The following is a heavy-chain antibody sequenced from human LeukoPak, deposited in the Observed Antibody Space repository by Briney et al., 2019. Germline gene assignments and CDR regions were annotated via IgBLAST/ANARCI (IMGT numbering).Heavy chain of an antibody. CDR1: GYTFTSYG. CDR2: ISAYNGNT. D-gene: IGHD2-2*01. CDR3: AIGVPAANYYYMDV. Sequence: ASVKVSCKASGYTFTSYGISWVRQAPGQGLEWMGWISAYNGNTNYAQKLQGRVTMTTDTSTSTAYMELRSLRSDDTAVYYCAIGVPAANYYYMDVWGKGTTVTVSS. V-gene: IGHV1-18*01. J-gene: IGHJ6*03.